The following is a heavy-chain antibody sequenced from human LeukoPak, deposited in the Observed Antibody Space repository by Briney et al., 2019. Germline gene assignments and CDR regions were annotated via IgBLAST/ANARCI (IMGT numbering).Heavy chain of an antibody. J-gene: IGHJ5*02. CDR1: GGSISSGSYY. Sequence: PSETLSLTCTVSGGSISSGSYYWSCIRQPAGKGLEWIGCIYTSGSTNYNPSLKSRVSISVGTSKNQFSLKLSSVTAADTAVYYCAREYDYGDYGGWFDPWGQGTLVTVSS. CDR2: IYTSGST. D-gene: IGHD4-17*01. V-gene: IGHV4-61*02. CDR3: AREYDYGDYGGWFDP.